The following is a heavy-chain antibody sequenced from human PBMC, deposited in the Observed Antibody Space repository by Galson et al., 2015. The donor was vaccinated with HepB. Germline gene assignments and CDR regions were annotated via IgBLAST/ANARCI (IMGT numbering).Heavy chain of an antibody. CDR3: ARGGYSSGWLDY. J-gene: IGHJ4*02. V-gene: IGHV3-21*01. Sequence: LRLSCAASGFTFSSYSMNWVRQAPGKGLEWVSSISSSSSYIYYADSVKGRFTISRDNAKNSLYLQMNSLRAEDTAVYYCARGGYSSGWLDYWGQGTLVTVSS. CDR2: ISSSSSYI. CDR1: GFTFSSYS. D-gene: IGHD6-19*01.